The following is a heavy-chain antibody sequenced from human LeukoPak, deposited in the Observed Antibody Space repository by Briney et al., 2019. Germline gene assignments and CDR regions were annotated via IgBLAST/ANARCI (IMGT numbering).Heavy chain of an antibody. CDR3: ARGGRVGATCFDY. J-gene: IGHJ4*02. V-gene: IGHV1-69*13. CDR1: GGTFSSYA. D-gene: IGHD1-26*01. Sequence: SVKVSCEASGGTFSSYAISWVRQAPGQGLEWMGGIIPIFGTANYAQKFQGRVTITADESTSTAYMELSSLRSEDTAVYYCARGGRVGATCFDYWGQGTLVTVSS. CDR2: IIPIFGTA.